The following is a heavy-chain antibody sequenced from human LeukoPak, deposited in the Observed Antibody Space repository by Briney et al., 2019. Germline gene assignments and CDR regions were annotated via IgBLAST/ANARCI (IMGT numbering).Heavy chain of an antibody. CDR1: GGSIINYY. Sequence: NPSETLSLTCNVPGGSIINYYWSWIRKPPGKGLEWIGFIYYNGNTNYNPSLKSRVTISVDTSENHFSLKLTSVTAANTAVYYCARLTQIRYYDVLTGAYYFDYWGRGTLVTVSS. D-gene: IGHD3-9*01. J-gene: IGHJ4*02. CDR3: ARLTQIRYYDVLTGAYYFDY. CDR2: IYYNGNT. V-gene: IGHV4-59*01.